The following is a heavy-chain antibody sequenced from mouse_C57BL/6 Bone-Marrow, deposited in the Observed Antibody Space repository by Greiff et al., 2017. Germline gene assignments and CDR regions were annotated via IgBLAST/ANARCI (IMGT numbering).Heavy chain of an antibody. V-gene: IGHV7-3*01. Sequence: EVMLVESGGGLVQPGGSLSLSCAASGFTFTDYYMSWVRQPPGKALEWLGFIRNKANGYTTEYSASVKGRFTISRDHSPSILYLQMNALRAEDSATYYCARYTPDGYYPYWGQGTTLTVSS. CDR2: IRNKANGYTT. D-gene: IGHD2-3*01. CDR1: GFTFTDYY. CDR3: ARYTPDGYYPY. J-gene: IGHJ2*01.